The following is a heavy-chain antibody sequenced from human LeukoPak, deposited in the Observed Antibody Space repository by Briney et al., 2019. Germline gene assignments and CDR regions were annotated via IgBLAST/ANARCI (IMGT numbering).Heavy chain of an antibody. V-gene: IGHV3-33*01. CDR3: ARDRRFVAAARTGYFDY. CDR2: IWYDGSNK. CDR1: GFTFSSYG. Sequence: GGSLRLSCAASGFTFSSYGMHWVRQAPGKGLEWVAVIWYDGSNKYYADSVKGRFTISRDNSKNTLYLQMNSLRAKDTAVYYCARDRRFVAAARTGYFDYWGQGTLVTVSS. J-gene: IGHJ4*02. D-gene: IGHD6-13*01.